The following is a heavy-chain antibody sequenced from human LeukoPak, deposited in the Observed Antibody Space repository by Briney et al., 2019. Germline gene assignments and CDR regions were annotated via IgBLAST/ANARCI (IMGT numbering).Heavy chain of an antibody. CDR2: INHSGST. V-gene: IGHV4-34*01. Sequence: TSETLSLTCAVYGGSFSGYYWSWIRQPPGKGLEWIGEINHSGSTNYNPSLKSRVTISVVTSKNQFSLKLSSVTAADTAVYYCASGGYSGYAYYGMDVWGQGTTVTVSS. CDR1: GGSFSGYY. CDR3: ASGGYSGYAYYGMDV. D-gene: IGHD5-12*01. J-gene: IGHJ6*02.